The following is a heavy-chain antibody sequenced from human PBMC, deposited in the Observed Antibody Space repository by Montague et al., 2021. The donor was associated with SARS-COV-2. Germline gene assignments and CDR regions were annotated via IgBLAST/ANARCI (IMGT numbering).Heavy chain of an antibody. CDR3: ASGDGNGSGYLDV. D-gene: IGHD1-26*01. Sequence: SETLSLTCAVFDGSFSNFYWSWIRQPPGKGLEWIGEINHSGTTYYKPSLRSRVTISLDTSRNQFSLKLNSVTAADAAVYYCASGDGNGSGYLDVWGKGTTVTVSS. J-gene: IGHJ6*03. CDR1: DGSFSNFY. V-gene: IGHV4-34*01. CDR2: INHSGTT.